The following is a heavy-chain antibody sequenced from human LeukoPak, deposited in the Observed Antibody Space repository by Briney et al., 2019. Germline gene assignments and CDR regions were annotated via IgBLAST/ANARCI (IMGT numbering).Heavy chain of an antibody. V-gene: IGHV3-7*03. CDR2: IKQDGNEK. CDR3: ARDSNYYRTLGY. CDR1: GFTFSSYA. J-gene: IGHJ4*02. D-gene: IGHD1-14*01. Sequence: GGSLRLSCAVSGFTFSSYAMSWVRQAPGKGLEWVANIKQDGNEKSYVDSVRGRFTISRDNAKNSLYLQMNSLRAEDTALYYCARDSNYYRTLGYWGQGTLVTVSS.